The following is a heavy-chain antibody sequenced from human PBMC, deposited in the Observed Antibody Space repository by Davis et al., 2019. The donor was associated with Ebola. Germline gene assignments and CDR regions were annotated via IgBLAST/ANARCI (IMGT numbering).Heavy chain of an antibody. CDR3: ARVASYGDYFDY. CDR1: GGSVRSGTYY. Sequence: MPGGSLRLSCSVSGGSVRSGTYYWSWIRQSPGKGLEWIGFIYSGGSTKYNPSLKNRVTISVDTSKNQFSLKLSSVTAADTAVYYCARVASYGDYFDYWGLGTLVTVSS. J-gene: IGHJ4*02. D-gene: IGHD4-17*01. CDR2: IYSGGST. V-gene: IGHV4-61*01.